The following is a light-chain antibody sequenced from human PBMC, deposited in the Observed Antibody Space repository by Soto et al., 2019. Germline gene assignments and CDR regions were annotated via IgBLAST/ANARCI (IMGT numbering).Light chain of an antibody. CDR1: TGVVTSGHY. CDR3: LLSYDGARFVL. J-gene: IGLJ2*01. CDR2: DTS. V-gene: IGLV7-46*01. Sequence: QAVVTQEPSLTVSPGGTVTLTCGSSTGVVTSGHYPYWVQQKPGQVPRTLIYDTSNKHSWTPARFSGSLLGGKAALTLSGAQPDDEADYYCLLSYDGARFVLFGGGTKLTVL.